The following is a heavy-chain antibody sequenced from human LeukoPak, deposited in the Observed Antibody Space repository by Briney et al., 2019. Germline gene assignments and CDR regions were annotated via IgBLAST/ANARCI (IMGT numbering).Heavy chain of an antibody. V-gene: IGHV3-23*01. J-gene: IGHJ4*02. CDR1: GFTFSNYT. D-gene: IGHD2-2*01. CDR3: AKVLGYCSSISCSSYFDY. Sequence: PGGSLKLSCEASGFTFSNYTMSWVRQAPGKGLEWISGISVIGGSTYYADSVKGRFTISRDNSKNTLYLQMNSLRAEDTAVYYCAKVLGYCSSISCSSYFDYWGQGTLVTVSS. CDR2: ISVIGGST.